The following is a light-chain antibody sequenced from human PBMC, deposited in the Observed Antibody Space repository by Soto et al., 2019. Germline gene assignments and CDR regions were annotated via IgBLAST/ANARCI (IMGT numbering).Light chain of an antibody. CDR1: QSVSSY. CDR3: QQRSNWPPIT. Sequence: EIVLTQSPATLSLSPGERATLSCRASQSVSSYLAWYQQKHGQAPRLLIYDASNRATGIPARFSGSGSGTDFTLTISSLEPEDFAVYYCQQRSNWPPITFGQETRLEIK. J-gene: IGKJ5*01. V-gene: IGKV3-11*01. CDR2: DAS.